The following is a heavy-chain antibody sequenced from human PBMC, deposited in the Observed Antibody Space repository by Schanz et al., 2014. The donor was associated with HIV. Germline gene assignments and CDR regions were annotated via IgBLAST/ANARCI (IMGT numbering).Heavy chain of an antibody. CDR2: ISSTSYTT. J-gene: IGHJ6*02. D-gene: IGHD3-3*01. CDR1: GFTFGSYG. V-gene: IGHV3-48*01. Sequence: VQLVESGGGVVQPGRSLRLSCAASGFTFGSYGIHWVRQAPGKGLEWISYISSTSYTTKYSNSVRGRFTISRDNAKNSLYLQMDSLRVEDTAVYYCAREANLEWLFVVDVWGRGTTVTVSS. CDR3: AREANLEWLFVVDV.